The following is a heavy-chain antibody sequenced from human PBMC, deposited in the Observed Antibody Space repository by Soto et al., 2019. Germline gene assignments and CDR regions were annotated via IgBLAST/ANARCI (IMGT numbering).Heavy chain of an antibody. CDR1: GGSISIGGFS. CDR3: ARGDRWLQPTRGWFDP. J-gene: IGHJ5*02. V-gene: IGHV4-30-2*01. D-gene: IGHD5-12*01. Sequence: PSETLSLTCTVSGGSISIGGFSWSWIRQPPGKGLEWIGYIYDGGPTHHSPSLKSRVIISLDTSRNQVSLRLSSVTAADTAVYYCARGDRWLQPTRGWFDPWGLGTLVTVSS. CDR2: IYDGGPT.